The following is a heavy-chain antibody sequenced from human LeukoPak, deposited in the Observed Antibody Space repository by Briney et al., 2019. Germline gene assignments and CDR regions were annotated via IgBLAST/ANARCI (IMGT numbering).Heavy chain of an antibody. V-gene: IGHV4-34*01. J-gene: IGHJ5*02. Sequence: SETLSLTCAVYGGSFSGYYWSWIRQPPGKGLEWIGEINHSGSTNYNPSPKSRVTISVDTSKNQFSLKLSSVTAADTAVYYCARVSGCSGGSCYRKFDPWGQGTLVTVSS. CDR3: ARVSGCSGGSCYRKFDP. CDR1: GGSFSGYY. D-gene: IGHD2-15*01. CDR2: INHSGST.